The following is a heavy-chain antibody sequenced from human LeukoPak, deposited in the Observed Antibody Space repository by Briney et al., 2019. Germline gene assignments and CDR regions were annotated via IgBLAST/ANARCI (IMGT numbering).Heavy chain of an antibody. V-gene: IGHV1-18*01. CDR2: ISANNGNT. CDR1: GYTFTSYG. Sequence: GASVKVSCRASGYTFTSYGITWVRQAPGQGLEWMGWISANNGNTDYAQNLQGRVAMTTDTSTRTAYVELRSLTSDDTAVYYCARDRYCSGGTCYTGRGIDYWGQGTLVTVSS. D-gene: IGHD2-15*01. J-gene: IGHJ4*02. CDR3: ARDRYCSGGTCYTGRGIDY.